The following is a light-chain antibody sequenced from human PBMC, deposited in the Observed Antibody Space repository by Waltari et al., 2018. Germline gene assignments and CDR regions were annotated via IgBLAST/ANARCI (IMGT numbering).Light chain of an antibody. Sequence: ETVMTQSPDTLSVSPGERVTVSCRASQTVTTKLAWYQQKAGQAPRLLIYDASTRATGIPARFSGSGSGTEFTRTINSLQSEDSAVYFCQQYNNWPPWTFGQGTKVEIK. J-gene: IGKJ1*01. CDR1: QTVTTK. V-gene: IGKV3D-15*01. CDR3: QQYNNWPPWT. CDR2: DAS.